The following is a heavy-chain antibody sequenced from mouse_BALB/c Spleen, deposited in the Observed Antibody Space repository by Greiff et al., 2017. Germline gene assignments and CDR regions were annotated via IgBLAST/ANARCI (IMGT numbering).Heavy chain of an antibody. J-gene: IGHJ4*01. CDR2: ISSGGSYT. Sequence: EVKLVESGGDLVKPGGSLKLSCAASGFNFSSYGMSWVRQTPDKRLEWVATISSGGSYTYYPDSVKGRFTISRDNAKNTLYLQMSSLKSEDTAMYYCARQDYGSDAMDYWGQGTSVTVSS. CDR3: ARQDYGSDAMDY. D-gene: IGHD1-1*01. V-gene: IGHV5-6*01. CDR1: GFNFSSYG.